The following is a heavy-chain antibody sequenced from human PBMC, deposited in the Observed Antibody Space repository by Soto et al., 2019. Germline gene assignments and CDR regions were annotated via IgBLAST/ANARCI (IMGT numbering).Heavy chain of an antibody. V-gene: IGHV4-39*01. CDR2: IYYSGST. CDR3: ARSIMCSSTTCGGPYYYYYYGMDV. Sequence: XATLSLAFTVSGGSVSSSRYYWGWMRQPPGKGLERIVSIYYSGSTYYNPSLKSRVTISVATSKNQFSLKLSSVTAADTAVYYCARSIMCSSTTCGGPYYYYYYGMDVWGQGTTVTVSS. D-gene: IGHD2-2*01. CDR1: GGSVSSSRYY. J-gene: IGHJ6*02.